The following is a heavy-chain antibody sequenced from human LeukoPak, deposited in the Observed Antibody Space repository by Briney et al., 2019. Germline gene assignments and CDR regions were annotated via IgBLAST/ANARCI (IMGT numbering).Heavy chain of an antibody. CDR1: GFTFSSYA. Sequence: PGGSLRLSCAASGFTFSSYAMSWVRQAPGKGLEWVSAISGSGGSTYYADSVKDRFTISRDSSKNTLNLQMNSLRAEDTAVYFCAKERQTGDYFTSDYWGQGTLVTVSS. CDR2: ISGSGGST. D-gene: IGHD4-17*01. CDR3: AKERQTGDYFTSDY. J-gene: IGHJ4*02. V-gene: IGHV3-23*01.